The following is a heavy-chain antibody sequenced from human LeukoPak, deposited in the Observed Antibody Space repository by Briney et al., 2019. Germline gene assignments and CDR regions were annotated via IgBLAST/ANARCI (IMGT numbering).Heavy chain of an antibody. Sequence: TSETLSLTCTVSGGSISSYYWSWIRQPAGKGLEWIGHIYTSGSTNYNASLKSRVSMSVDTSKNQFSLKLSSVTAADTAVFYCARENSGSYREFDYWGQGTLVTVSS. CDR3: ARENSGSYREFDY. J-gene: IGHJ4*02. CDR1: GGSISSYY. V-gene: IGHV4-4*07. D-gene: IGHD1-26*01. CDR2: IYTSGST.